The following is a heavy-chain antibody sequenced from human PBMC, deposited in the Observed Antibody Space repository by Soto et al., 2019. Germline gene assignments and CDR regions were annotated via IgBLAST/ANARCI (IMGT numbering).Heavy chain of an antibody. J-gene: IGHJ3*02. CDR2: ISAYNGNT. CDR3: AARGLYCSSTSCYTFSAFDI. Sequence: QVQLVQSGAEVKKPGASVKVSCKASGYTFTSYGISWVRQAPGQGLEWMGWISAYNGNTNYAQKLQGRVTMTTDTSTSTAYMELRSLRSEDTAVYYCAARGLYCSSTSCYTFSAFDIWGQGTMVTVSS. D-gene: IGHD2-2*02. CDR1: GYTFTSYG. V-gene: IGHV1-18*04.